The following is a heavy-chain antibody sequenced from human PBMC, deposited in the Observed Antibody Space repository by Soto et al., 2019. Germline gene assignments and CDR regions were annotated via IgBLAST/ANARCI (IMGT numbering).Heavy chain of an antibody. CDR1: GYSFTSYL. CDR2: IYPGDSDT. V-gene: IGHV5-51*01. D-gene: IGHD3-22*01. J-gene: IGHJ3*02. CDR3: ARAQITMIVAGAFDI. Sequence: EVQLVQSGAEVKKPGESLKISCKGSGYSFTSYLIGWVRQMPGKGLEWMGIIYPGDSDTRYSPSFQGQVTISADKSISTAYLQWSSLKASDTAMYYCARAQITMIVAGAFDIWGQGTMVTVSS.